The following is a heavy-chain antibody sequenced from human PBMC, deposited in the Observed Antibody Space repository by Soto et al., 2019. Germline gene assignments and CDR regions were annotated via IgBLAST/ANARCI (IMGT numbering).Heavy chain of an antibody. CDR1: GVSSTSFY. Sequence: QVRLQESGPGLVRPSETLSLTCTVSGVSSTSFYWSWIRQSPGKGLEWIGYIFDNGDVKYNPSLMSRLTMSIDMSKNEFSLRLTSVTAAVTAMYYCARGWGSKWYYFDSWGEGTLVTVSS. J-gene: IGHJ4*02. V-gene: IGHV4-59*01. CDR2: IFDNGDV. CDR3: ARGWGSKWYYFDS. D-gene: IGHD3-16*01.